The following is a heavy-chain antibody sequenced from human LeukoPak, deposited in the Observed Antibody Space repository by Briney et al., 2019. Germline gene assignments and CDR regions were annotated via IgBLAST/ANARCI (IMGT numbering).Heavy chain of an antibody. V-gene: IGHV3-7*01. CDR2: IKQDGSEK. Sequence: GGSLRLSCAASGFTFSSYWMSWVRQAPGKGLEWVANIKQDGSEKYYVDSVKGRFTISRDNAKNSLYLQMNSLRAEDAAVYYCARDLLSRMATGVGFDYWGQGTLVTVSS. CDR3: ARDLLSRMATGVGFDY. CDR1: GFTFSSYW. J-gene: IGHJ4*02. D-gene: IGHD5-24*01.